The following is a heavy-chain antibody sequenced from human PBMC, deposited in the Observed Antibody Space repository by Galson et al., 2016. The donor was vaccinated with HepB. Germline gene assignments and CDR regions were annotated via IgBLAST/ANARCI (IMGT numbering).Heavy chain of an antibody. Sequence: SLRLSCAAPRFTISRYWMSWVRQAPGKGLEWVANIKQDGGGTYYVDSVKGRFTISRDNAKDSLYLQMNSLRAEDTAVYYCARDYYSYFDYWGQGTLVTVSS. CDR3: ARDYYSYFDY. CDR2: IKQDGGGT. CDR1: RFTISRYW. D-gene: IGHD4-11*01. V-gene: IGHV3-7*01. J-gene: IGHJ4*02.